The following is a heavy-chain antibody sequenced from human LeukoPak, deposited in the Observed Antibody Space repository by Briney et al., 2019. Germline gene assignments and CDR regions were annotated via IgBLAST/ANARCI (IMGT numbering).Heavy chain of an antibody. Sequence: SETLSLTCAVYGGSFSGYYWSWIRQPPGKGLEWIGEINHSGSTNYNPSLKSRVTISVDTSKNQFSLKLSSVTAADAAVYYCARRRYCSSTSCYVRYFDYWGQGTLVTVSS. V-gene: IGHV4-34*01. CDR1: GGSFSGYY. J-gene: IGHJ4*02. CDR3: ARRRYCSSTSCYVRYFDY. CDR2: INHSGST. D-gene: IGHD2-2*01.